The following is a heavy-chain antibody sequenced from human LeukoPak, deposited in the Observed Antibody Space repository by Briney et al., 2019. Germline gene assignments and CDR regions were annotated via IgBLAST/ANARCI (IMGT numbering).Heavy chain of an antibody. CDR1: GFTFSSYE. J-gene: IGHJ4*02. CDR3: ARGGYYSASPKDY. D-gene: IGHD2/OR15-2a*01. CDR2: ISSSGSTI. V-gene: IGHV3-48*03. Sequence: GGSLRLSCAASGFTFSSYEMNWVRQAPGKGLEWVSYISSSGSTIYYADSVKGRFTISRDNAKNTLYLQMNSLRAEDTAVYYCARGGYYSASPKDYWGQGTLVTVSS.